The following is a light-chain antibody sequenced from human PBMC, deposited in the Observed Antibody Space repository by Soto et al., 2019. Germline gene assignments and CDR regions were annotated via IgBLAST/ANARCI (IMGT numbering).Light chain of an antibody. V-gene: IGLV1-51*01. Sequence: QSVLTQPPSVSAAPGQKVTISCSGSGSNIGKNDVSWYLQLPGAATKLLIYATNKRPSGIPDRFSGSKSGTSATLGITGLQTGDEADYFCGTWDTRLSVVVFGGGTKVTVL. CDR2: ATN. CDR1: GSNIGKND. CDR3: GTWDTRLSVVV. J-gene: IGLJ2*01.